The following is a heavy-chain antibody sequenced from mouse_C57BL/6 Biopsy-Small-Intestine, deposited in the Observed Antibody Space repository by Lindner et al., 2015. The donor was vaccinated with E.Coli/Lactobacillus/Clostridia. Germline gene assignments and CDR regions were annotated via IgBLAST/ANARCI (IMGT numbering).Heavy chain of an antibody. J-gene: IGHJ2*01. CDR2: INPSTAST. Sequence: VQLQESGPEPVKSGTSVKISCKASGYSFTGNHVNWMKQSPDKSLEWIGEINPSTASTAFNQKFRAKATLTIDKSSSTAYMQLKSLTSEDSAVYYCARREVYYFDYWGQGTTLTVSS. CDR3: ARREVYYFDY. V-gene: IGHV1-42*01. CDR1: GYSFTGNH.